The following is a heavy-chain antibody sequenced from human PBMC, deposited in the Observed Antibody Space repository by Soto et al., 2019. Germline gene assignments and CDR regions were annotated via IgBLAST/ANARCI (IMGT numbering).Heavy chain of an antibody. V-gene: IGHV3-23*01. CDR3: AKGFIVVVTVIRPDDAFDA. J-gene: IGHJ5*01. CDR1: GFTFGNYG. CDR2: ISGGGGST. D-gene: IGHD2-21*02. Sequence: EVQLLESGGGLVQPGGSLRLSCAASGFTFGNYGMNWVRQAPGKGLEWGAGISGGGGSTYYAASVKGRFTISRDPSKNTIFLEMNSLRAEDTAVYYCAKGFIVVVTVIRPDDAFDAWGQGTLVTVSS.